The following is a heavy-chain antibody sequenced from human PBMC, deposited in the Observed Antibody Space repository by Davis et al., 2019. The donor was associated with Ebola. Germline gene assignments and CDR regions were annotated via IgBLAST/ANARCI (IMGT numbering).Heavy chain of an antibody. D-gene: IGHD1-26*01. V-gene: IGHV3-30*18. CDR3: AKPPWDSVGFYFDY. Sequence: GGSLRLSCETSGFIFRNYVMSWVRQTPGKGLEWVAVISSNTGNTDYADSVKGRFTISRDNSKNMLYMQMNSLRPEDTGIYYCAKPPWDSVGFYFDYWGLGTQVTVSS. J-gene: IGHJ4*02. CDR1: GFIFRNYV. CDR2: ISSNTGNT.